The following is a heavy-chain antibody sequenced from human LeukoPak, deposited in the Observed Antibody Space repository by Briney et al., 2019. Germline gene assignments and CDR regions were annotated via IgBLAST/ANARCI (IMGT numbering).Heavy chain of an antibody. D-gene: IGHD6-19*01. J-gene: IGHJ4*02. Sequence: SETLSLTCTVSGGSISSRSYYWGWIRQPPGKGLEWIGSIYYSGSTYYNPSLKSRVTISVDTSKNQFSLKLSSVTAADTAVYYCASGGQWLAALDYWGQGTLVTVSS. CDR1: GGSISSRSYY. CDR2: IYYSGST. V-gene: IGHV4-39*01. CDR3: ASGGQWLAALDY.